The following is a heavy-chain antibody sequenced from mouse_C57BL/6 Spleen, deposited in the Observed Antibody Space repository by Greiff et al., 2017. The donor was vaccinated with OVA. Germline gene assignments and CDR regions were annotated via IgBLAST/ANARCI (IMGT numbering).Heavy chain of an antibody. J-gene: IGHJ2*01. Sequence: QVQLQQPGAELVMPGASVKLSCKASGYTFTRYWMHWVKQRPGQGLEWIGEIDPSDSYTNYNQKFKGKSTLTVDKSSSTAYMQLSSLTSEDSAVYYCARSYSNYIDYWGQGTTLTVSS. CDR2: IDPSDSYT. V-gene: IGHV1-69*01. D-gene: IGHD2-5*01. CDR1: GYTFTRYW. CDR3: ARSYSNYIDY.